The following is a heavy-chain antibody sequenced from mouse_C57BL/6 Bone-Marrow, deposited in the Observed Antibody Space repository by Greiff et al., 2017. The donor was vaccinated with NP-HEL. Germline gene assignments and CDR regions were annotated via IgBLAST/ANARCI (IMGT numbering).Heavy chain of an antibody. V-gene: IGHV1-19*01. D-gene: IGHD1-1*01. CDR3: ARRYYGKDWYFDV. CDR2: INPYNGGT. Sequence: VQLQQSGPVLVKPGASVKMSCKASGYTFTDYYMNWVKQSPGKGLEWIGVINPYNGGTSYNQKFKGKATLTVDKSSSTAYMKLNSLTSEDSAVYYCARRYYGKDWYFDVWGTGTTVTVSS. J-gene: IGHJ1*03. CDR1: GYTFTDYY.